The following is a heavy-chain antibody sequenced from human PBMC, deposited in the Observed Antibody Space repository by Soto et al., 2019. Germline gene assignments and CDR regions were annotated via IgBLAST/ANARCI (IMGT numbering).Heavy chain of an antibody. CDR2: TYYRSRWCS. CDR3: ARSEEDSDYYYYGMDV. V-gene: IGHV6-1*01. J-gene: IGHJ6*02. CDR1: GDTVSSNSVA. Sequence: SQTLSLTCVGSGDTVSSNSVAWNWVRQSPSRGLEWLGRTYYRSRWCSDYAVSVRSRIGINADTSKNQVSLQLNSVTPEDTAVYYCARSEEDSDYYYYGMDVWGQGTTVTVSS. D-gene: IGHD2-15*01.